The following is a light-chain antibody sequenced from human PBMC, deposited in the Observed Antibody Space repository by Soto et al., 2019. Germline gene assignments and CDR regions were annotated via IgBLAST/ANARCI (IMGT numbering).Light chain of an antibody. Sequence: QSALTQPASVSGSPRQSITISCTGASSDVGSYNLVSWYQHHPGKAPKLIIYDVTMWPSGVSTRFSGSKSGNTASLTISGLQPEDEADYYCCSYAGVLTYALFGGGTQLTVL. V-gene: IGLV2-23*02. CDR3: CSYAGVLTYAL. CDR1: SSDVGSYNL. CDR2: DVT. J-gene: IGLJ3*02.